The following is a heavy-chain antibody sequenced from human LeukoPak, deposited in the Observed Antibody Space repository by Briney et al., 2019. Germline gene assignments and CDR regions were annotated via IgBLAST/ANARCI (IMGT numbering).Heavy chain of an antibody. CDR1: GFTFSNHA. Sequence: GGSLRLACAASGFTFSNHAMSWVRQAPGKGLEWVSSISGGGDRINYADSVKGRFTISRDNSRNTLYLQMNSLRAEDTAVYYCAKPLGSGWALYYFDYWGQGTLVTVSS. D-gene: IGHD6-19*01. V-gene: IGHV3-23*01. CDR2: ISGGGDRI. CDR3: AKPLGSGWALYYFDY. J-gene: IGHJ4*02.